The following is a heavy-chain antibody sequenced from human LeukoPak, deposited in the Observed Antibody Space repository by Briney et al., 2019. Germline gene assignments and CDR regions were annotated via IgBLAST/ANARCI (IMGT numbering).Heavy chain of an antibody. D-gene: IGHD3-16*01. J-gene: IGHJ4*02. CDR2: INGEGSET. CDR3: ARVRMGDDFNPFDY. CDR1: GFNFSRFW. V-gene: IGHV3-74*03. Sequence: SGGFLRLSCAASGFNFSRFWIYWVRHAPGKGLVWVSRINGEGSETMYADSVKGRFTISRDNAKNTLYLQMNSLRAEDTAVYYCARVRMGDDFNPFDYWGQGTLVTVSS.